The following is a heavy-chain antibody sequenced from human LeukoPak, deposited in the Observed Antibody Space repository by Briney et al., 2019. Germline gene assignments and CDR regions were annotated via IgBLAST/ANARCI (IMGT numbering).Heavy chain of an antibody. Sequence: SETLSLTCTVSGASISGPTSYWGWIRQPPGTGLEWIASVYSGGSAYYNPSLKSRVIISVVTSNNKFSLRLTSVTAADTAMYYCARHESGTGFDPWGQGTLVTVSS. V-gene: IGHV4-39*01. CDR1: GASISGPTSY. CDR3: ARHESGTGFDP. CDR2: VYSGGSA. J-gene: IGHJ5*02. D-gene: IGHD5-12*01.